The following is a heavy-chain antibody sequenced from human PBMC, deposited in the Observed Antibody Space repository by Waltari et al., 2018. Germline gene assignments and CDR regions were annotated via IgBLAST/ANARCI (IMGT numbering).Heavy chain of an antibody. J-gene: IGHJ3*02. D-gene: IGHD6-19*01. CDR2: IHYIGDT. CDR1: GDSISNHTYY. V-gene: IGHV4-39*07. Sequence: QLQLQESGPGLVEPSETLSLTCTASGDSISNHTYYWGWIRQPRGTGLQWIGSIHYIGDTYYSSSLKSRVIISVDTSNNQFSLRLTSVTAADTAIYFCARNQRGWFDAFDIWGQGTAVTVSS. CDR3: ARNQRGWFDAFDI.